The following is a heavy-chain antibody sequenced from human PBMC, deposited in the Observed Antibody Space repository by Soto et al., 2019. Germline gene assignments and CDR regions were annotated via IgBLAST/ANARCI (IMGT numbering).Heavy chain of an antibody. J-gene: IGHJ4*02. V-gene: IGHV4-30-2*01. CDR3: ATRAVTGTGYFS. Sequence: TLSLTCGVSGGSISSCGYSWSWIRQPPGKGLEWIGYIYHSGSNYYNPSLKSRVTISGDRSKNQFFLKLSSVTAADTAVYYCATRAVTGTGYFSWSQGTRVTVSS. CDR1: GGSISSCGYS. CDR2: IYHSGSN. D-gene: IGHD3-9*01.